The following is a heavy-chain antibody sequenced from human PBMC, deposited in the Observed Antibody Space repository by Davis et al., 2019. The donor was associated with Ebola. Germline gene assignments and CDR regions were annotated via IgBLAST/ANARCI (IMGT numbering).Heavy chain of an antibody. D-gene: IGHD3-3*01. CDR3: AKGTAYDFWSAPRYYIDY. V-gene: IGHV3-23*01. CDR2: LTANGVSA. CDR1: GFPFNNFA. Sequence: PGGSLRLSCAASGFPFNNFAMSWVRQAPGKGLEWVSSLTANGVSASYADSVQGRFIISRDNANNILYLQMSRLRADDTAVYLCAKGTAYDFWSAPRYYIDYWGQGVQVSVSS. J-gene: IGHJ4*02.